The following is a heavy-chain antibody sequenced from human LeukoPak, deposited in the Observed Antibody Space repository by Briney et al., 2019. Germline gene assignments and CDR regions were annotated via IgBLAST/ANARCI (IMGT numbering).Heavy chain of an antibody. V-gene: IGHV3-48*02. CDR3: ARSGYGSNWYFFDY. J-gene: IGHJ4*02. Sequence: GGSLRLSCAASGFTVSSNYMSWVRQAPGKGLEWVSHISSSSSSIYYADSVKGRFTISRDNAKNSLYLQMNSLRDEDTAVYYCARSGYGSNWYFFDYWGQGTLVTVSS. D-gene: IGHD6-13*01. CDR2: ISSSSSSI. CDR1: GFTVSSNY.